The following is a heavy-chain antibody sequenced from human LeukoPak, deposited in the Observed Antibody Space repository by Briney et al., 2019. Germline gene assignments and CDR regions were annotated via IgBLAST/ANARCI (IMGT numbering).Heavy chain of an antibody. CDR1: GYTFTSYG. J-gene: IGHJ5*02. CDR3: ARDRDCGGDCSPGWFDP. Sequence: AASVKVSFKASGYTFTSYGISWVRQAPGQGLEWMGWISAYNGNTNYAQKLQGGVTMTTDTSTSTAYMELRSLRSDDTAVYYCARDRDCGGDCSPGWFDPWGQGTLVTVSS. V-gene: IGHV1-18*01. D-gene: IGHD2-21*02. CDR2: ISAYNGNT.